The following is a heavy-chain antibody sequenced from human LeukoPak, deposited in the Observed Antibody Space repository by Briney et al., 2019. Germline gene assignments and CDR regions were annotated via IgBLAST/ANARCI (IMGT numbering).Heavy chain of an antibody. J-gene: IGHJ4*02. V-gene: IGHV4-4*07. D-gene: IGHD3-10*01. CDR2: VFTSGST. Sequence: SGTLSLTCTVSGGSISSFYWSWIRQPAGKGLEWIGRVFTSGSTNYSPSLKSRVTLSVDTSKNQFSLKLSSVTAADTAMYYCARGRYGSGSYFFDYWGQGTLVTVSS. CDR3: ARGRYGSGSYFFDY. CDR1: GGSISSFY.